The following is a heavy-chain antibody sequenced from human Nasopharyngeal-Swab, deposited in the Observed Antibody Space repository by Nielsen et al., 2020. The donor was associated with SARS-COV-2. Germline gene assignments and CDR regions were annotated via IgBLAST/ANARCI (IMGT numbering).Heavy chain of an antibody. CDR3: ARQGSSNRTFDY. CDR2: INHSGST. Sequence: SETLSLTCAVYGGSFSDYYWSWIRQPPGRGLEWIGEINHSGSTNYNPSLKSRVTISVATSKNQFSLKLSSVTAADTAVYYCARQGSSNRTFDYWGQGTLVTVSS. D-gene: IGHD6-13*01. CDR1: GGSFSDYY. J-gene: IGHJ4*02. V-gene: IGHV4-34*01.